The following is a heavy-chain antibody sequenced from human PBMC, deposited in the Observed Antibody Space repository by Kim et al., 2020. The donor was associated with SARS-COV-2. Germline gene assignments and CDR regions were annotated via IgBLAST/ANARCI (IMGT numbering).Heavy chain of an antibody. CDR1: GFTFSSYG. CDR2: ISYDGSNK. D-gene: IGHD3-3*01. Sequence: GGSLRLSCAASGFTFSSYGMHWVRQAPGKGLEWVAVISYDGSNKYYADSVKGRFTISRDNSKNTLYLQMNRLRAEDTAVYYCAKAYDLDYWGQGTLVTVSS. J-gene: IGHJ4*02. CDR3: AKAYDLDY. V-gene: IGHV3-30*18.